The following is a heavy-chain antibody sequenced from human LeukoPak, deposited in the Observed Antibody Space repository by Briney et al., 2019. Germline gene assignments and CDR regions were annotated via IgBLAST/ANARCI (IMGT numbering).Heavy chain of an antibody. V-gene: IGHV3-23*01. D-gene: IGHD6-19*01. CDR3: AKRRTEAAGIYFDS. CDR1: GFSFSSFA. Sequence: GGSLRLSCAGSGFSFSSFAMTWVRQAPGKVLEWVSTIYGGGTNTFYADSVKGRFTISRDDSKNMQFLEMDSLRPEDTAVYFCAKRRTEAAGIYFDSWGQGTLVTVSS. J-gene: IGHJ4*02. CDR2: IYGGGTNT.